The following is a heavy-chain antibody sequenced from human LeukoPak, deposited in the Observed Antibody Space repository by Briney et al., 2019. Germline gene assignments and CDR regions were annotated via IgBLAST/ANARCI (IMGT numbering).Heavy chain of an antibody. CDR1: GYSISTGYY. D-gene: IGHD5-12*01. V-gene: IGHV4-38-2*02. J-gene: IGHJ6*03. Sequence: SETLSLTCTVSGYSISTGYYWDWIRQPPGKGLEWIGTFYHGGSTYYNPSLKSRVTISVDTSKNQFSLNLTSVTAADTAVYYCARVRGSSGYDGNYYYHYMDVWGKGTTVTISS. CDR3: ARVRGSSGYDGNYYYHYMDV. CDR2: FYHGGST.